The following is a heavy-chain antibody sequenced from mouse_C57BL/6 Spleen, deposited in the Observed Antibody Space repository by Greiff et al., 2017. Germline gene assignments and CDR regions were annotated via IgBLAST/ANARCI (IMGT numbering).Heavy chain of an antibody. CDR3: AKNYNYGSGGYFDY. Sequence: VKLQESGPGLVQPSQSLSITCTVSGFSLTSYGVHWVRQSPGKGLEWLGVIWRGGSTDYNAAFMSRLSITKDNSKSQVFFKMNSLQADDTAIYYCAKNYNYGSGGYFDYWGQGTTLTVSS. V-gene: IGHV2-5*01. CDR1: GFSLTSYG. D-gene: IGHD1-1*01. CDR2: IWRGGST. J-gene: IGHJ2*01.